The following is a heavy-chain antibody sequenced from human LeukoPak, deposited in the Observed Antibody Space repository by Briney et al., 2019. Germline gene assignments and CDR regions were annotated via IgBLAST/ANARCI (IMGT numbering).Heavy chain of an antibody. V-gene: IGHV4-39*01. CDR3: ARLVVPAAMGHGLDY. Sequence: PSETLSLTCIVSGGSISSTSYYWGWIRQPPGKGLEWIGTIYYRGTTYYNPSLKSRVTISVDTSKNQFSLKLSSVTAADTAVYYCARLVVPAAMGHGLDYWGQGTMVIVSS. CDR1: GGSISSTSYY. J-gene: IGHJ4*02. CDR2: IYYRGTT. D-gene: IGHD2-2*01.